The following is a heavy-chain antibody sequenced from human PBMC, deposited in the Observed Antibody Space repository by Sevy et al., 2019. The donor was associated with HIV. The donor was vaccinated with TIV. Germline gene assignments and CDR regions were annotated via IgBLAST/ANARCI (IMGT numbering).Heavy chain of an antibody. CDR1: GFTFYNYA. V-gene: IGHV3-23*01. CDR2: IFRSGQNT. D-gene: IGHD5-12*01. J-gene: IGHJ3*02. Sequence: GGSLRLSCAASGFTFYNYAMNWVRQAPGKGLEWGATIFRSGQNTYYADSVKGRFTISRGKSKNTLYLQMNSLRTEDTALSYCAGACYDTSATVVAFDNWGQGTMVTVSS. CDR3: AGACYDTSATVVAFDN.